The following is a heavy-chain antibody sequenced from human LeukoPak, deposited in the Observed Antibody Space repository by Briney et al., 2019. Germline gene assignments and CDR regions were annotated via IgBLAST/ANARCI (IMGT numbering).Heavy chain of an antibody. CDR3: ATYREGEWLSTEYYFDY. CDR1: GHTLSDLS. CDR2: FNPEDAET. D-gene: IGHD3-3*01. V-gene: IGHV1-24*01. J-gene: IGHJ4*02. Sequence: ASVKVSCKVSGHTLSDLSMHWVRQAPGKGLEWMGGFNPEDAETIYAQKFQGRVTMTEDTSTDTVYMELNSLISEDTAVYYCATYREGEWLSTEYYFDYWGQGTLVTVSS.